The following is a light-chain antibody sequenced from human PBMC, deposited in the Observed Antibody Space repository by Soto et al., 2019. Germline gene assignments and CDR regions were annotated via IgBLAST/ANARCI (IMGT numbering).Light chain of an antibody. CDR1: QGISNY. CDR2: AAY. V-gene: IGKV1-27*01. Sequence: DIQMTQSPSSLSASVGDRVTITCRASQGISNYLAWYQQKPWKVPKLLIYAAYTLQSGLPSRFSGSGSGTDFTLTISSRQPEDVATYYCQKYNSAPWTFGQGTKVEIK. CDR3: QKYNSAPWT. J-gene: IGKJ1*01.